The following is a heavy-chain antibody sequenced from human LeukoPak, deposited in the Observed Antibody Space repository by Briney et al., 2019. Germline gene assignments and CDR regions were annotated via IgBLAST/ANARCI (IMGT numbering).Heavy chain of an antibody. D-gene: IGHD6-19*01. Sequence: GGSLRLSCAASGFTFSNYGMSWVRQAPGKGREWVSAISGSGGGTYYADSVKGRFTISRDNSENTLYLQMNSLRAEDTAVYYCAKDSVGVAGPDYWGQGTLVTVSS. V-gene: IGHV3-23*01. J-gene: IGHJ4*02. CDR3: AKDSVGVAGPDY. CDR1: GFTFSNYG. CDR2: ISGSGGGT.